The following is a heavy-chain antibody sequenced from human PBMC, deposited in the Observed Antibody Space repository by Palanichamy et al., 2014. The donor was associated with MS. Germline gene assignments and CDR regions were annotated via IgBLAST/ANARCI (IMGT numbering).Heavy chain of an antibody. CDR3: AREYIGYDSSGMGWFDP. Sequence: QVQLAESGGGVVQPGRSLRLSCAASGSTFSSYGMHWVRQAPGKGLEWVAVIWYDGSNKYYADSVKGRFTISRDNSKNTLYLQMNSLRAEDTAVYYCAREYIGYDSSGMGWFDPWGQGTLVTVSS. J-gene: IGHJ5*02. V-gene: IGHV3-33*01. D-gene: IGHD3-22*01. CDR1: GSTFSSYG. CDR2: IWYDGSNK.